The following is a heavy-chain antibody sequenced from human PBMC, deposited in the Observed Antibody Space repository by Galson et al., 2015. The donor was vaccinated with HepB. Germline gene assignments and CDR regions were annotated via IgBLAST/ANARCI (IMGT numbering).Heavy chain of an antibody. CDR1: GGTFSSYT. CDR3: ARGLQRRRATYDY. D-gene: IGHD2-21*01. V-gene: IGHV1-69*02. Sequence: SVKVSCKASGGTFSSYTISWVRQAPGQGLEWMGRIIPILGIANYAQKFQGRVTITADKSTSTAYMELSSLRSEDTAVYYCARGLQRRRATYDYWGQGTLVTVSS. J-gene: IGHJ4*02. CDR2: IIPILGIA.